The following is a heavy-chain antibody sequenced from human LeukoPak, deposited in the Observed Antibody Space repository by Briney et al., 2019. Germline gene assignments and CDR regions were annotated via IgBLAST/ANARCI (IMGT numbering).Heavy chain of an antibody. Sequence: SETLSLTCTVSGGSISDNDHNWGWIRQPPGKGLEWIGSISYSGRTWYNPSLNSRVTMSVDTSKTQFSLNLSSVTAADTAVYHCARAIDMAFDPWGQGTLVTVS. CDR1: GGSISDNDHN. CDR2: ISYSGRT. J-gene: IGHJ5*02. V-gene: IGHV4-39*07. CDR3: ARAIDMAFDP. D-gene: IGHD2-15*01.